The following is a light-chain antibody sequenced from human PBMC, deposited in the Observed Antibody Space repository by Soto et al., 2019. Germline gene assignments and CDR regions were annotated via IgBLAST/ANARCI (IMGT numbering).Light chain of an antibody. J-gene: IGKJ1*01. CDR1: QSISRY. CDR3: QQYNNWPPWT. V-gene: IGKV3D-15*01. CDR2: GAS. Sequence: IVLTQSPGTLSLSPGERTTLSCRASQSISRYLAWYQQKPGQGPRLLIYGASSRATGTPDRFSGSGSGTEFTLTISGLQSEDFAVYYCQQYNNWPPWTFGQGTKVDIK.